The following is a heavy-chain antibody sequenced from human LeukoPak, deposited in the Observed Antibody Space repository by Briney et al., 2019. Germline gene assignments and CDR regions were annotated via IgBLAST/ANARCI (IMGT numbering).Heavy chain of an antibody. CDR2: IIPIFGTA. J-gene: IGHJ5*02. CDR1: GGTFSSYA. CDR3: ARDRILTGYYNWFDP. D-gene: IGHD3-9*01. Sequence: SVKVSCKASGGTFSSYAISWVRQAPGQGLEWMGGIIPIFGTANYAQKFQGRATITADESTSTAYMELSSLRSEDTAVYYCARDRILTGYYNWFDPWGQGTLVTVSS. V-gene: IGHV1-69*13.